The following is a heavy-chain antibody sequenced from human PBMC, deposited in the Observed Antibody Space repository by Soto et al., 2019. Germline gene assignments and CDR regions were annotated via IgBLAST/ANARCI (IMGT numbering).Heavy chain of an antibody. CDR3: ARGIDI. CDR2: IYYSEST. CDR1: GGSFSVYY. V-gene: IGHV4-34*01. Sequence: PSETLSLTCAVYGGSFSVYYWSWIRQHPGKGREWIGYIYYSESTYYNPSLKSRVTISVDRSKNQFSLKLSSVTAADTAVYYCARGIDIWGQGTMVTVSS. J-gene: IGHJ3*02.